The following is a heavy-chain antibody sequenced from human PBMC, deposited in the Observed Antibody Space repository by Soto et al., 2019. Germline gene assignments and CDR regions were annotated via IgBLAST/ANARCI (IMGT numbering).Heavy chain of an antibody. CDR3: ARLGAYYQSLDP. CDR2: IYYDGNT. CDR1: GDSISSNSHY. D-gene: IGHD2-21*01. V-gene: IGHV4-39*01. Sequence: SETLSLTCTVSGDSISSNSHYWGWIRQPPGKGLESIANIYYDGNTYYNPSLKSRVTISLDTSKSQFSLRLTSVTASDTAVYYCARLGAYYQSLDPWGQGTVVTVSS. J-gene: IGHJ5*02.